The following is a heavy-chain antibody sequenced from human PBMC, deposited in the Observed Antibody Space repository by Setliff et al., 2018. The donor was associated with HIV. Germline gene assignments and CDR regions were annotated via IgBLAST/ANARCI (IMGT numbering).Heavy chain of an antibody. CDR1: GFTFSSYG. CDR2: IRYDGSNK. Sequence: GGSLRLSCAASGFTFSSYGMHWVRQAPGKGLEWVAFIRYDGSNKYYADSVKGRFTIPRDNSKNTLYLQMNSLRAEDTAVYYCAKGRIAVAGTFDYWGQGTLVTVSS. CDR3: AKGRIAVAGTFDY. D-gene: IGHD6-19*01. V-gene: IGHV3-30*02. J-gene: IGHJ4*02.